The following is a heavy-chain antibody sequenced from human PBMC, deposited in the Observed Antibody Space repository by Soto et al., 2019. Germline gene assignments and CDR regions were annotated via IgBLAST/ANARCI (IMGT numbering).Heavy chain of an antibody. CDR3: TTGLWFGIEYYFDY. J-gene: IGHJ4*02. V-gene: IGHV3-15*07. CDR2: IKSKTDGGTT. CDR1: GFTFSNAW. Sequence: GGSLRLSCAASGFTFSNAWMNWVRQAPGKGLEWVGRIKSKTDGGTTDYAAPVKGRFTISRDDSKNTLYLQMNSLKTEDTAVYYCTTGLWFGIEYYFDYWGQGTLVTVS. D-gene: IGHD3-10*01.